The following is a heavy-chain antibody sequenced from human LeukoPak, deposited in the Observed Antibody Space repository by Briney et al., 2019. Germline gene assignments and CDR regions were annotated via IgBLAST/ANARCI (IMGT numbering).Heavy chain of an antibody. D-gene: IGHD3-16*02. CDR2: ISYDGSNK. CDR1: GFTFSSYA. V-gene: IGHV3-30*04. J-gene: IGHJ4*02. CDR3: AKYRSTFGGVIDDY. Sequence: GGSLRLSCAASGFTFSSYAMHWVRQAPGKGLEWVAVISYDGSNKYYADSVKGRFTISRDNSKNTLYLQMNSLRAEDTAVYYCAKYRSTFGGVIDDYWGQGTLVTVSS.